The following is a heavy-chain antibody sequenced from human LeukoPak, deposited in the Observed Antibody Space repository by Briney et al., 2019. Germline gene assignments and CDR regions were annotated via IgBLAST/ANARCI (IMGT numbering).Heavy chain of an antibody. D-gene: IGHD6-19*01. Sequence: GSLRLSCAASGFTFSRHDMHWVRQVTGKGLEWVSGVGIGGDTYYLGSVKGRFTISRENAKNSLYLQMNDLTAGDTAIYYCAREPPVPDTWYFDLWGRGTLDTVSS. CDR1: GFTFSRHD. CDR3: AREPPVPDTWYFDL. CDR2: VGIGGDT. V-gene: IGHV3-13*04. J-gene: IGHJ2*01.